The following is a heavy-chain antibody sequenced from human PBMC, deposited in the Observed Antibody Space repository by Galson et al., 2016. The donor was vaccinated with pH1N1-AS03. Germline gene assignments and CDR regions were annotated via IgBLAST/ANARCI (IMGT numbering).Heavy chain of an antibody. CDR2: FYHSGNT. V-gene: IGHV4-39*02. J-gene: IGHJ3*02. CDR1: GGSLSSSSYY. Sequence: ETLSLTCTVSGGSLSSSSYYLAWFRQPPGKGLEWLGSFYHSGNTYYNPTLKSPITISTDTSKTQFSLNLSSATAADTAVYYCATDENRRGCPTFDIWGQGTTVTVSS. D-gene: IGHD6-19*01. CDR3: ATDENRRGCPTFDI.